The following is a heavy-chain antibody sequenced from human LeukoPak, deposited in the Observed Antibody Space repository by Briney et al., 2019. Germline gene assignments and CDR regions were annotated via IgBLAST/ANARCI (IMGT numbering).Heavy chain of an antibody. CDR1: GYTFTSYD. CDR3: ARATFGGVIVY. CDR2: VNPNSGHT. Sequence: GASVKVSCKASGYTFTSYDINWVRQATGQGLEWMGWVNPNSGHTGYAQKFQGRVTMTRNTSISTAYMDLSSLRSEDTAVYYCARATFGGVIVYWGQGTLVTVSS. D-gene: IGHD3-16*02. V-gene: IGHV1-8*01. J-gene: IGHJ4*02.